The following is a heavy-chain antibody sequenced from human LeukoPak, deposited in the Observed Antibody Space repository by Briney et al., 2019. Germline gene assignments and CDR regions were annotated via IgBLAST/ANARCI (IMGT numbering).Heavy chain of an antibody. CDR1: GITFSRYW. D-gene: IGHD4-17*01. CDR2: IKEDGSVK. V-gene: IGHV3-7*03. J-gene: IGHJ4*02. Sequence: GGSLRLSCAASGITFSRYWMNWVRQAPGKGLEWVANIKEDGSVKNYVDSVRGRFTVSRDNAKNSVYLQMNSLRAEDTAVYHCVSGDHADYWGQGTLVTVSS. CDR3: VSGDHADY.